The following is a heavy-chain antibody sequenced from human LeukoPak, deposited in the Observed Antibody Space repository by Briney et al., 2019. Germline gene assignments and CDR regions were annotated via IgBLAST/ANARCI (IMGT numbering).Heavy chain of an antibody. CDR1: GGTFSSYA. Sequence: GSSVKVSCKASGGTFSSYAISWVPQAPGQGLEWMGGIIPIFGTANYAQKFQGRVTITTDESTSTAYMELSSLRSEDTAVYYCAREGYSGSYYGGPFAYWGQGTLVTVSS. CDR2: IIPIFGTA. D-gene: IGHD1-26*01. CDR3: AREGYSGSYYGGPFAY. J-gene: IGHJ4*02. V-gene: IGHV1-69*05.